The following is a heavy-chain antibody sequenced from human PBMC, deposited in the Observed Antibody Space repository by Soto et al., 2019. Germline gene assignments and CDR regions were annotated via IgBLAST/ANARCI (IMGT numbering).Heavy chain of an antibody. Sequence: SETLSLTCAVYGGSFSGYYWSWIRQPPGKGLEWIGEINHSGSTNYNPSLKSRVTISVDTSKNQFSLKLSSVTAADTAVYYCARGVYYYGSGRPRWFDPWGQGTLVTVSS. V-gene: IGHV4-34*01. CDR3: ARGVYYYGSGRPRWFDP. J-gene: IGHJ5*02. CDR2: INHSGST. D-gene: IGHD3-10*01. CDR1: GGSFSGYY.